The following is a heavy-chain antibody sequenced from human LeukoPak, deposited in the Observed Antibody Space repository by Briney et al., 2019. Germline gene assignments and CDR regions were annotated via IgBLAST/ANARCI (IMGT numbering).Heavy chain of an antibody. V-gene: IGHV4-39*07. CDR2: IYYSGST. CDR3: ARASYSYDISGWVPFDY. D-gene: IGHD3-22*01. J-gene: IGHJ4*02. CDR1: GGSISSSSYY. Sequence: SETLSLTCTVSGGSISSSSYYWGWIRQPPGKGLKWIGSIYYSGSTYYNPSLKSRVTISGDTSENQFSLRLSSVTAADTAVYYCARASYSYDISGWVPFDYWGQGTLVTVSS.